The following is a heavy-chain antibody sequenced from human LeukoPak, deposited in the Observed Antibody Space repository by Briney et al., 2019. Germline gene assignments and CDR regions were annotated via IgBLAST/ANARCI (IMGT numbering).Heavy chain of an antibody. CDR2: ISGSGGST. J-gene: IGHJ5*02. V-gene: IGHV3-23*01. CDR1: GFTFSSYA. Sequence: GGSLRLSCAASGFTFSSYAMSWVRQAPGKGLEWVSAISGSGGSTYYADSVKGRFTISRDNSKNTLYLQMNSLRAEDTAVYYCAKGAGYDFWSGYYKGTGWFDPWGQGTLVTVSS. D-gene: IGHD3-3*01. CDR3: AKGAGYDFWSGYYKGTGWFDP.